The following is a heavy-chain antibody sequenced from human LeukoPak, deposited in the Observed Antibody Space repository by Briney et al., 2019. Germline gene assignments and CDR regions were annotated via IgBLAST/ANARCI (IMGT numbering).Heavy chain of an antibody. CDR2: ISSSSSYI. Sequence: GGSLRLSCAASGFTFSSYSMNWVRQAPGKGLEWVSSISSSSSYIYYADSVKGRFTISRDNAKNSLYLQMNSLRAEDTAVYYCARDRRQQLVPTYFDYWGQGTLVTVSS. D-gene: IGHD6-13*01. V-gene: IGHV3-21*01. J-gene: IGHJ4*02. CDR3: ARDRRQQLVPTYFDY. CDR1: GFTFSSYS.